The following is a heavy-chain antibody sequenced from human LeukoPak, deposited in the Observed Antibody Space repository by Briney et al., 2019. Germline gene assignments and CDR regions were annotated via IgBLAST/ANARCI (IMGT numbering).Heavy chain of an antibody. D-gene: IGHD3-22*01. Sequence: ASVKVSCKASGYTFTGYYMHWVRQAPGQGLEWMGRINPNSGGTNYAQKFQGRVTMTRDTSTSTVYMELSSLRSEDTAVYYCARERGGYYYDSSGYSLGFWGQGTLVTVSS. CDR2: INPNSGGT. V-gene: IGHV1-2*06. CDR1: GYTFTGYY. J-gene: IGHJ4*02. CDR3: ARERGGYYYDSSGYSLGF.